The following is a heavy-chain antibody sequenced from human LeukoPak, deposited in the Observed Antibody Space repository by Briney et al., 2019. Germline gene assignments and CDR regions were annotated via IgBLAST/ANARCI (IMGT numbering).Heavy chain of an antibody. J-gene: IGHJ4*02. CDR2: IRSKAYGGTT. V-gene: IGHV3-49*04. Sequence: PGGSLRLSCTASGFTFGDYAMSWVRQAPGKGLEWVGFIRSKAYGGTTEYAASVKGRFTISRDDSKSIAYLQMNSLKTEDTAVYYCTRVGGIQLWAITDYFDYWGQGTLVTVSS. CDR1: GFTFGDYA. D-gene: IGHD5-18*01. CDR3: TRVGGIQLWAITDYFDY.